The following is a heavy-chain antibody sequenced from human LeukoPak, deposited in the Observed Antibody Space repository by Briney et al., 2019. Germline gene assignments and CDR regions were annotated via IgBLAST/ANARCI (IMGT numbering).Heavy chain of an antibody. CDR2: IIPIFGTA. CDR1: GGTFSNYV. CDR3: ASYDSSGYYRHDGYFDL. D-gene: IGHD3-22*01. V-gene: IGHV1-69*05. Sequence: ASVKVSCKASGGTFSNYVISWVRQAPGQGLEWMGRIIPIFGTANYAQKFQGRVTITTDESTTTAYMELSSLRSEDTAVYYCASYDSSGYYRHDGYFDLWGRGTLVTVSS. J-gene: IGHJ2*01.